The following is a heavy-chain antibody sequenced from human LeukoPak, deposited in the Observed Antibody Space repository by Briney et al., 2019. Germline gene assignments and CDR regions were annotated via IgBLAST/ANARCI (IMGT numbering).Heavy chain of an antibody. V-gene: IGHV3-23*01. CDR3: AKGITAADTGLDY. D-gene: IGHD6-13*01. CDR2: ITGSGDIT. Sequence: QPGGSLRLYCAVSGFTFSNYALSWVRQAPGKGLEWLSAITGSGDITYYADSVKGRFTVSRDISKNTLYLQMNSLRAEDTALYYCAKGITAADTGLDYWGQGTLATVSS. CDR1: GFTFSNYA. J-gene: IGHJ4*02.